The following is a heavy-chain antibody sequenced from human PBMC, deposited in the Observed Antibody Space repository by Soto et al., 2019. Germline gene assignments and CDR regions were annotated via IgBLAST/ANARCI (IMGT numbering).Heavy chain of an antibody. J-gene: IGHJ5*02. Sequence: EVQLVESGGGLVQPGGSLRLSCAASGFTFSTYDMHWVRQAPGKGLEWVSAIGTQHDAYYPDSVKGRFTTSRENAKISLYLQMNSLRAGDTAVYYCAREASLWPGGGGWFDPWGQGTLVTVSS. CDR2: IGTQHDA. CDR3: AREASLWPGGGGWFDP. D-gene: IGHD3-16*01. V-gene: IGHV3-13*01. CDR1: GFTFSTYD.